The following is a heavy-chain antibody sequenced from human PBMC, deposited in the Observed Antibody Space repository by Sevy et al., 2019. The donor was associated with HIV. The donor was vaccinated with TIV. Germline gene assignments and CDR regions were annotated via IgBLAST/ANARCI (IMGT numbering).Heavy chain of an antibody. CDR1: GFTFSRND. Sequence: GGSLRLSCAASGFTFSRNDMHWVRQVPGKGLEWVALISYDGDSKNYADSVKGRFTISRDNSKKTVYLHMNSLRSEDTAVYYSAKESVNWYLDFWGQGTLVTVSS. V-gene: IGHV3-30*18. CDR3: AKESVNWYLDF. D-gene: IGHD1-1*01. CDR2: ISYDGDSK. J-gene: IGHJ4*02.